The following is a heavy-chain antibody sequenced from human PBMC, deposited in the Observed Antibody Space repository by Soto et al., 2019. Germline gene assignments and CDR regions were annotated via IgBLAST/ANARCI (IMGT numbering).Heavy chain of an antibody. Sequence: DVQLLESGGGLVQPGGSLRLSCAASGFSFSKYAMIWVRQAPGKGQEWVSGITGSGGTIEYAASVKGRFTISRDNSKNTVDLQMNSLRAEDTAMCYCAKDAVPGDGLWLVADWGQGTLVTVS. CDR3: AKDAVPGDGLWLVAD. D-gene: IGHD2-21*02. CDR1: GFSFSKYA. CDR2: ITGSGGTI. J-gene: IGHJ4*02. V-gene: IGHV3-23*01.